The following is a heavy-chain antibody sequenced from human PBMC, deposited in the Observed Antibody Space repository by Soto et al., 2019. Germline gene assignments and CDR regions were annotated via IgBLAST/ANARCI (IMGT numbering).Heavy chain of an antibody. J-gene: IGHJ5*02. V-gene: IGHV3-48*01. CDR3: SREMVRGGNWFDP. Sequence: EVQLVESGGGLVQPGGFLRLSCAASGFIFSSYSLNWVRQAPGKGLEWVSYITISSSTRYYADSVKGRFTISRDNARNSLYLQMNSLRAEDTAVYYCSREMVRGGNWFDPWGQGTLVTVSS. CDR1: GFIFSSYS. D-gene: IGHD3-10*01. CDR2: ITISSSTR.